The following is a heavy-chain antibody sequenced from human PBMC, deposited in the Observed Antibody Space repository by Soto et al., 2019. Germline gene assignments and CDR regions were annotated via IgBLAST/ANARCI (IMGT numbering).Heavy chain of an antibody. CDR3: ARDPTYYSNYVFYYYYGMDV. CDR2: ISAYNGNT. Sequence: GASVKVSCKASGYTFTSYGISWVRQAPGQGLEWMGWISAYNGNTNYAQKLQGRVTMTTDTSTSTAYMELRSLRSDDTAVYYCARDPTYYSNYVFYYYYGMDVWGQGTTVTVSS. CDR1: GYTFTSYG. V-gene: IGHV1-18*01. D-gene: IGHD4-4*01. J-gene: IGHJ6*02.